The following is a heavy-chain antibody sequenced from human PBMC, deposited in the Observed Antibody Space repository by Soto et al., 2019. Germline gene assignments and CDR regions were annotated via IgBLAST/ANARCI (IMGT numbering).Heavy chain of an antibody. CDR2: ILYDGSNK. CDR1: VFTVRIYG. V-gene: IGHV3-33*01. Sequence: RVSSAGPVFTVRIYGMNLVRQSAGKGLAWVAVILYDGSNKYYADSGKGRFTISRDNSRNTLYLQMNSLRAEDTAVYCCARDHSSKTWYFDLWGRGTMVTVSS. D-gene: IGHD6-13*01. CDR3: ARDHSSKTWYFDL. J-gene: IGHJ2*01.